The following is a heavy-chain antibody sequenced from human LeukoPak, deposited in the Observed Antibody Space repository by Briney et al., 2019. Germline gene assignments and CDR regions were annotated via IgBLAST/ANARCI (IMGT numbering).Heavy chain of an antibody. V-gene: IGHV4-4*07. CDR3: ARDKLVRGVIKQHPYYNYGMDV. D-gene: IGHD3-10*01. CDR2: IYTSGST. Sequence: SETLSLTCTVSGGSISSYYWSWIRQPAGKGLGWIGRIYTSGSTNYNPSLKSRVTMSVDTSKNQFSLKLSSVTAADTAVYYCARDKLVRGVIKQHPYYNYGMDVWGQGTTVTVSS. CDR1: GGSISSYY. J-gene: IGHJ6*02.